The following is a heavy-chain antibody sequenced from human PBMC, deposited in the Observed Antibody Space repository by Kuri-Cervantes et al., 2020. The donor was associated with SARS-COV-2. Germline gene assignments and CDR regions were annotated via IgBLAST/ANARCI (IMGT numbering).Heavy chain of an antibody. CDR2: VSWNGSRT. CDR1: GFTFSNCD. D-gene: IGHD6-13*01. V-gene: IGHV3-19*01. Sequence: GESLKISCAASGFTFSNCDMHWVRQAPGKGLEWVSGVSWNGSRTNYAYSVKGRFIISRDNSRNFLCQQMNSLRPEDMAVYYCVRHIAAGSFVAQDWGQGTMVTVSS. CDR3: VRHIAAGSFVAQD. J-gene: IGHJ4*02.